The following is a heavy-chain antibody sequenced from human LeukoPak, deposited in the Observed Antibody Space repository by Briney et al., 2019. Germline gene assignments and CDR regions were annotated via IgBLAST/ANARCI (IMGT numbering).Heavy chain of an antibody. CDR1: GFTFSSYE. V-gene: IGHV3-48*03. Sequence: GGSLRLSCAASGFTFSSYEMNWVRQAPGKGLEWVSYISSSGSTIYYADSVKGRFTISRDNAKNSLYLQMNSLRAGDTAVYYCARAGYSGYDIDYWGQGTLVTVSS. D-gene: IGHD5-12*01. CDR2: ISSSGSTI. CDR3: ARAGYSGYDIDY. J-gene: IGHJ4*02.